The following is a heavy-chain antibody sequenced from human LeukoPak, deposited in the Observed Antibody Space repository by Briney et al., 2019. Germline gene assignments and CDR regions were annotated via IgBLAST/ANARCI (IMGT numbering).Heavy chain of an antibody. CDR1: GASISNYY. CDR2: IYYSGTT. CDR3: ARSGSYGGHFDN. J-gene: IGHJ4*02. D-gene: IGHD1-26*01. V-gene: IGHV4-59*08. Sequence: SETLSLTCTVSGASISNYYCSWIRQSPGKGLEWIGYIYYSGTTNYNPSLKSRVTISVDTSKNQFSLKLTSVTAADTAVYYCARSGSYGGHFDNWGQGTLVTLSS.